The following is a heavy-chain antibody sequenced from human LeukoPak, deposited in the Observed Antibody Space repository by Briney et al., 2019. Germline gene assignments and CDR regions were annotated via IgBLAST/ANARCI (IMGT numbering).Heavy chain of an antibody. D-gene: IGHD3-22*01. Sequence: PGGSLRLSCAASGIPFTTYAMNWVRQAPGKGLEWVATISDGGGGTTYYAVSVKGGFPISRDNSKSTLYPQMNDLRTDDTAVYFCAKDPPGGFNRGYREDFWGQGTLVAVSA. CDR1: GIPFTTYA. CDR2: ISDGGGGTT. V-gene: IGHV3-23*01. J-gene: IGHJ4*02. CDR3: AKDPPGGFNRGYREDF.